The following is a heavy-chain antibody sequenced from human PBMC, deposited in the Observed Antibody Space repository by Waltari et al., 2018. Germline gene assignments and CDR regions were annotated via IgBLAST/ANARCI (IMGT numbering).Heavy chain of an antibody. CDR1: GRTFSSYA. Sequence: QLQLVQSGAEVKKPGSSVKVSCKASGRTFSSYAISWVRQARGQGLEWMGGIIPIFGTANYAQKFQGRVTITADKSTSTAYMELSSLRSEDTAVYYCARGGQQLNYYYYYYMDVWGKGTTVTVSS. CDR3: ARGGQQLNYYYYYYMDV. D-gene: IGHD6-13*01. CDR2: IIPIFGTA. V-gene: IGHV1-69*14. J-gene: IGHJ6*03.